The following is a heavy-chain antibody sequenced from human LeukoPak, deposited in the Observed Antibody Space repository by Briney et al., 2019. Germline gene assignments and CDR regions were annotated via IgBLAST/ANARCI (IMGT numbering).Heavy chain of an antibody. V-gene: IGHV3-33*08. CDR3: ARYNSGWNDY. CDR2: IWYDGSDR. CDR1: GFTFSSYS. J-gene: IGHJ4*02. D-gene: IGHD6-19*01. Sequence: TGGSLRLSCAASGFTFSSYSMNWVRRAPGKGLEWVAIIWYDGSDRYYADSVKGRFPISRDNSKNTLYLEMNSLRAEDTAVYYCARYNSGWNDYWGQGTLVTVSS.